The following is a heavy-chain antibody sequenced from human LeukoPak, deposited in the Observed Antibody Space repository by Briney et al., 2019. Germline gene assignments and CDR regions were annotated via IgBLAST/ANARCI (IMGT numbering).Heavy chain of an antibody. CDR2: FDPEDGET. Sequence: ASVKVPCKVSGYTLTELSMHWVRQAPGKGLEWMGGFDPEDGETIYAQKFQGRVTMTEDTSTDTAYMELSSLRSEDTAVYYCATVVWSGYTIFDYWGQGTLVTVSS. V-gene: IGHV1-24*01. D-gene: IGHD3-3*01. J-gene: IGHJ4*02. CDR3: ATVVWSGYTIFDY. CDR1: GYTLTELS.